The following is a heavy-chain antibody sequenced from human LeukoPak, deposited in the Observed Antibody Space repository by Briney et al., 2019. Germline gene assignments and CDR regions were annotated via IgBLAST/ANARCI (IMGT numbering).Heavy chain of an antibody. Sequence: ASVKVSCKASGYTFTSYDIHWVRQPTGQGLEWMGWMNPNSGNTGYSQKFPGRVTMTRTASIRTAYMELSSLRSEDTAVYYCASLGVAARSNYWGQGTLVTVSS. CDR3: ASLGVAARSNY. CDR2: MNPNSGNT. V-gene: IGHV1-8*01. CDR1: GYTFTSYD. D-gene: IGHD6-6*01. J-gene: IGHJ4*02.